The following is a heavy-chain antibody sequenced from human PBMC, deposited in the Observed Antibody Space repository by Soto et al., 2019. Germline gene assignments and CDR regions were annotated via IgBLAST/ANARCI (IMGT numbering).Heavy chain of an antibody. J-gene: IGHJ6*02. CDR1: GDSTSRRRSC. V-gene: IGHV4-39*01. D-gene: IGHD2-15*01. Sequence: LSLTCTVSGDSTSRRRSCWGWIRQPPGQGLEWIGNIYYSGSSDSHPSLKSRITISVDTSKNQFSLKLSSVTAADTAVYYCAGQAGGGRFNYGMDVGGQGTTVTVAS. CDR3: AGQAGGGRFNYGMDV. CDR2: IYYSGSS.